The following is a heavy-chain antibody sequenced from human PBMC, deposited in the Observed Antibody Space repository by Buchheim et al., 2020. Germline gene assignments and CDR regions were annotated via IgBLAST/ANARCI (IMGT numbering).Heavy chain of an antibody. D-gene: IGHD6-6*01. Sequence: EVQLVESGGGLVQPGGSLRLSCAASGFTFSSYSMNWVRQAPGKGLEWVSYISSSSSTIYYADSVKGRFTISRDNAKNSLYLQMNSLGDEDTAVYYCARRGSIAARPRYYYYYMDVWGKGTT. V-gene: IGHV3-48*02. J-gene: IGHJ6*03. CDR1: GFTFSSYS. CDR2: ISSSSSTI. CDR3: ARRGSIAARPRYYYYYMDV.